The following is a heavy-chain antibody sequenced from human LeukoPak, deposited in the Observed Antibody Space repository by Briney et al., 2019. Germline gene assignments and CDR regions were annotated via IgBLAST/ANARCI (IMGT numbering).Heavy chain of an antibody. V-gene: IGHV3-9*01. CDR3: AKAREDYYGMDV. CDR1: GFTYDDYA. Sequence: PGGSLRLSCAASGFTYDDYAMHWVRQAPGKGREWVSGISWNSGSTGYADSVKGRFTISRDNAKNSLYLQMNSLRGEDTALYYCAKAREDYYGMDVWGQGTTVTVSS. D-gene: IGHD1-26*01. CDR2: ISWNSGST. J-gene: IGHJ6*02.